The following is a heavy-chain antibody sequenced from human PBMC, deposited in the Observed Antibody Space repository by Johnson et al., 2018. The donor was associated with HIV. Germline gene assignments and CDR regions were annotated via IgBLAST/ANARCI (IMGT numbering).Heavy chain of an antibody. Sequence: QMQLVESGGGLVKPGGSLRLSCAASGFTFSDYYMSWIRQAPGKGLEWVSYISSSGSTIYYADSVKGRFTISRDNAKNSLYLQMNSLRAEDTALYYCARDVREYSSSFDAFDIWGQGTMVTVSS. CDR2: ISSSGSTI. V-gene: IGHV3-11*01. CDR1: GFTFSDYY. J-gene: IGHJ3*02. D-gene: IGHD6-6*01. CDR3: ARDVREYSSSFDAFDI.